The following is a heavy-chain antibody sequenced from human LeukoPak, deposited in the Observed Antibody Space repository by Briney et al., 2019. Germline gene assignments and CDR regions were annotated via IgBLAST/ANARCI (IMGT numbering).Heavy chain of an antibody. J-gene: IGHJ4*02. D-gene: IGHD1-26*01. Sequence: ASVTVSCKASGYTFTAYYLHWVRQAPGQGLEWMGWINPDTGSTDSAQKFQGRVTMTRDTSINTAYMDLSSLRSDDTGVYFCAREGATTGYFDYWGQGTLVTVSS. CDR3: AREGATTGYFDY. V-gene: IGHV1-2*02. CDR1: GYTFTAYY. CDR2: INPDTGST.